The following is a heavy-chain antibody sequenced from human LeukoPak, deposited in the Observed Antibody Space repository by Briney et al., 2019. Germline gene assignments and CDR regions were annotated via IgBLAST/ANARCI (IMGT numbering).Heavy chain of an antibody. CDR3: ARQMDTAMVTGHYYYYMDV. CDR1: GGSISSYY. D-gene: IGHD5-18*01. V-gene: IGHV4-59*08. CDR2: IYYSGST. J-gene: IGHJ6*03. Sequence: SETLSLTCTVSGGSISSYYWSWIRQPPGRGLEWIGYIYYSGSTNYNPSLKSRVTISVDTSKNQFSLKLSSVTAADTAVYYCARQMDTAMVTGHYYYYMDVWGKGTTVTVSS.